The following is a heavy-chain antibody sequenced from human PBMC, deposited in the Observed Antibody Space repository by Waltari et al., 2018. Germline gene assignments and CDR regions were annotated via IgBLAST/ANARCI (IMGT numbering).Heavy chain of an antibody. J-gene: IGHJ4*02. CDR2: IAYDGSNK. D-gene: IGHD3-10*01. CDR3: ARGPGGSGSYYDY. Sequence: QVQLVESGGGVVQPGRSLRLSCAASGFTFRSYAMHWLRQAPGKGLEWVAVIAYDGSNKYYADSVKGRFTISRDNSKNTLYLQMNSLRAEDTAVYYCARGPGGSGSYYDYWGQGTLVTVSS. CDR1: GFTFRSYA. V-gene: IGHV3-30-3*01.